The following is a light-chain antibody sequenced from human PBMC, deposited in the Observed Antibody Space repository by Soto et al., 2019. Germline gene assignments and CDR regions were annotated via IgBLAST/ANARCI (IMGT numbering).Light chain of an antibody. J-gene: IGKJ4*01. Sequence: EIVMAQSPATLSVSPGERATLSCRASQSVGSNLAWYQQKPGQAPRLLIYGASTRVTGIPARFSGSGSGTEFTLTISSLQSEDAAVYSCQQYFRTPITFGGGTKVEIK. V-gene: IGKV3-15*01. CDR3: QQYFRTPIT. CDR2: GAS. CDR1: QSVGSN.